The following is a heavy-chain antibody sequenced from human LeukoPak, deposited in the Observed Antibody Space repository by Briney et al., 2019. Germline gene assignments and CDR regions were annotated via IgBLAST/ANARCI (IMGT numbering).Heavy chain of an antibody. CDR1: GGTFSSYA. J-gene: IGHJ4*02. D-gene: IGHD2-15*01. CDR3: ASLFDCSGGSCYGTFDY. Sequence: VQVSCKASGGTFSSYAISWVRQAPGQGLEWMGRIIPILGIANYAQKFQGRVTITADKSTSTAYMELSSLRSEDTAVYYCASLFDCSGGSCYGTFDYWGQGTLVTVSS. V-gene: IGHV1-69*04. CDR2: IIPILGIA.